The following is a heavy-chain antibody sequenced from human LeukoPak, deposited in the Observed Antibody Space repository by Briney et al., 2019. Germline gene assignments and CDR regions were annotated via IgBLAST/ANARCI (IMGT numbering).Heavy chain of an antibody. CDR3: AKDRLGGPYFFHY. CDR1: GFTFSSYS. Sequence: PGGSLRLSCAASGFTFSSYSMNWVRQAPGKGLEWVSTIGGTGVRTYYADSVKGRFTISRDNSKSTLYLQINSLRAEDTAVYFCAKDRLGGPYFFHYWGQGTLVTVSS. J-gene: IGHJ4*02. CDR2: IGGTGVRT. D-gene: IGHD3-16*01. V-gene: IGHV3-23*01.